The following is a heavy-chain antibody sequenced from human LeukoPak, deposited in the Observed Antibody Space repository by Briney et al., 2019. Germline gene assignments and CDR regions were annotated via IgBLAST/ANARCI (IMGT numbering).Heavy chain of an antibody. Sequence: ASVKVSCKASGYTFTSYDISWVRQAPGQGLEWMGWISAYNGRTYYAQNLQGRVTMTTDTATSTAYMELRSLRSDDTAVYYCARTPHTDHGDYASTDYWGQGTLVTVSS. V-gene: IGHV1-18*01. D-gene: IGHD4-17*01. J-gene: IGHJ4*02. CDR3: ARTPHTDHGDYASTDY. CDR1: GYTFTSYD. CDR2: ISAYNGRT.